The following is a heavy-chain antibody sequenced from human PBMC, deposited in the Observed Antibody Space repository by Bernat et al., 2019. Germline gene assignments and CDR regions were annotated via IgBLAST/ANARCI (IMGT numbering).Heavy chain of an antibody. CDR2: INHSGST. CDR1: GGSSSGYY. V-gene: IGHV4-34*01. Sequence: QVQLQQWGAGLLKPSETLSLTCAVYGGSSSGYYWSWIRQPPGKGLEWIGEINHSGSTNYNPSLKSRVTISVDTSKNQFSLKLSSVTAADTAVYYCAREGGYSSSWTGDYWGQGTLVTVSS. D-gene: IGHD6-13*01. CDR3: AREGGYSSSWTGDY. J-gene: IGHJ4*02.